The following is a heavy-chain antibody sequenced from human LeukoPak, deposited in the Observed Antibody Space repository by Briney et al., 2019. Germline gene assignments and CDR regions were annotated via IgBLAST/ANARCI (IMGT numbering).Heavy chain of an antibody. Sequence: PSETLSLTCTVSGGSISSYYWSWIRQPPGKGLEWIGYIYYSGSTNYNPSLKSRVAISVDTSKNQFSLKLSSVTAADTAVYYCVRYSSGYYVFDYWGQGTLVTVSS. CDR1: GGSISSYY. CDR3: VRYSSGYYVFDY. J-gene: IGHJ4*02. D-gene: IGHD3-22*01. V-gene: IGHV4-59*01. CDR2: IYYSGST.